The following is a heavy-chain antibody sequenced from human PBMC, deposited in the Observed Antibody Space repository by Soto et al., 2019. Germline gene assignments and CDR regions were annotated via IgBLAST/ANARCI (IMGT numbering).Heavy chain of an antibody. V-gene: IGHV1-69*13. J-gene: IGHJ4*02. CDR3: ARDRRYFDWLTLDY. Sequence: SVKVSCKASGGTFSSYAISWVRQAPGQGLEWMGGIIPIFGTANYAQKFQGRVTITADESTSTAYMELSSLRSEDTAVYYCARDRRYFDWLTLDYWGQGTLVTVSS. CDR1: GGTFSSYA. D-gene: IGHD3-9*01. CDR2: IIPIFGTA.